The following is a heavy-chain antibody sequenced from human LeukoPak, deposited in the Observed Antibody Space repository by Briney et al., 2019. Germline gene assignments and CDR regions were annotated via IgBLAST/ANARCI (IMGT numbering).Heavy chain of an antibody. D-gene: IGHD5-24*01. CDR3: ARVKGRWLQRGPYYFDY. J-gene: IGHJ4*02. CDR1: GFTFSSYW. V-gene: IGHV3-7*01. CDR2: IKQDGSEK. Sequence: GGSLRLSCAAPGFTFSSYWMSWVRQAPGKGLEWVANIKQDGSEKYYVDSVKGRFTISRDNAKNSLYLQMNSLRAEDTAVYYCARVKGRWLQRGPYYFDYWGQGTLVTVSS.